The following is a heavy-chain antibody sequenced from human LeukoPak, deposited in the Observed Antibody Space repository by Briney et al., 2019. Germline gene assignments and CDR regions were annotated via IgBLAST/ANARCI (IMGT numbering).Heavy chain of an antibody. J-gene: IGHJ4*02. V-gene: IGHV3-23*01. CDR2: ISESGCGT. Sequence: GGSLRLSCEASGSTFNTCAISWVRQAPGKGLEWVSAISESGCGTYYADSVKGRFTISRDNSKNTLYLQMNSLRVDDTALYYCAKGVFGVNRAFDYWGRGTLVTVSS. CDR3: AKGVFGVNRAFDY. CDR1: GSTFNTCA. D-gene: IGHD3-3*01.